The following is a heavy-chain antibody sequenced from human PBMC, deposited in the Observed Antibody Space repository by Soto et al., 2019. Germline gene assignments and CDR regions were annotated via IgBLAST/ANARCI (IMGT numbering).Heavy chain of an antibody. D-gene: IGHD2-8*01. Sequence: GGSLRLSCAASGFTFSSYGMHWVRQAPGKGLEWVAVISYDGSNKYYADSVKGRFTISRDNAKNTLYLQLNSLRGDDTAIYYCSKDTYAWSDSWGQGTLVTVSP. CDR2: ISYDGSNK. CDR3: SKDTYAWSDS. V-gene: IGHV3-30*18. CDR1: GFTFSSYG. J-gene: IGHJ4*02.